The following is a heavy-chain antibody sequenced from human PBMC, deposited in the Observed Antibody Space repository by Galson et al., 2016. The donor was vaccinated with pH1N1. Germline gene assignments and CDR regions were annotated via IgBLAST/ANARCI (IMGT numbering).Heavy chain of an antibody. V-gene: IGHV1-24*01. Sequence: SVKVSCKATGYTLSKVSIHWVRQAPGKGLEWMGSFDPEDGETNYAQNFQGRLTITADTSTDTAYMELTNLTSEDTAIYYCATNYYIDRNQIFDPWGQGTLVTVSS. J-gene: IGHJ5*02. CDR2: FDPEDGET. CDR1: GYTLSKVS. D-gene: IGHD3-22*01. CDR3: ATNYYIDRNQIFDP.